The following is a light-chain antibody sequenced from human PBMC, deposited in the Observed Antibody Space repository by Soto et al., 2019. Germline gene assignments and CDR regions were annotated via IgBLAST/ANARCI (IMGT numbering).Light chain of an antibody. CDR2: GAS. V-gene: IGKV3-15*01. CDR3: QQYNDWPPLT. J-gene: IGKJ4*01. CDR1: QSVNTN. Sequence: ETVMTQSAATLSVSPGERTTLSCRASQSVNTNLAWYQQKPGQAPRLLIFGASIRATGVPDRFSGSGSGTEVTLSISSLQSEDSAVYYCQQYNDWPPLTFGGGTKVEIK.